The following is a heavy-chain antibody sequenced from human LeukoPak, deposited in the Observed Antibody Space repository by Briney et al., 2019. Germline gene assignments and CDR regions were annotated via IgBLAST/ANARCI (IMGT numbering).Heavy chain of an antibody. D-gene: IGHD4-23*01. CDR3: ARLTVVKGVFDY. J-gene: IGHJ4*02. CDR1: GGSISSGSYY. CDR2: IYTSGST. Sequence: PSQTLSLTCTVSGGSISSGSYYWSWIRQPAGKGLEWIGRIYTSGSTNYNPSLKSRVTISVDTSKNQFSLKLSSVTAADTAVYYCARLTVVKGVFDYWGQGTLVTVSS. V-gene: IGHV4-61*02.